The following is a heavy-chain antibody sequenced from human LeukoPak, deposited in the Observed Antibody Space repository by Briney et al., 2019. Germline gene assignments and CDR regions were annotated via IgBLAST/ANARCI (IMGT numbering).Heavy chain of an antibody. CDR3: ATYYYDSSGYYYPNWSDP. CDR1: GGTFSSYA. J-gene: IGHJ5*02. CDR2: IIPIFGTA. Sequence: ASVKVSCKASGGTFSSYAISWVRQAPGQGLEWMGRIIPIFGTANYAQKFQGRVTITTDESTSTAYMELSSLRSEDTAVYYCATYYYDSSGYYYPNWSDPWGQGTLVTVSS. V-gene: IGHV1-69*05. D-gene: IGHD3-22*01.